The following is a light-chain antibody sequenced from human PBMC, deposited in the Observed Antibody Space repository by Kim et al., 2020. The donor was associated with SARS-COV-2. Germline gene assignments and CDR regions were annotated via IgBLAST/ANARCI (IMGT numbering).Light chain of an antibody. Sequence: SASVGDRGTITCRASQSISYSLAWYQQKPGEAPKLLIYMASTLEGGVPSRFSGSGSGTEFALTISNLQPDDFATYYCQQYNSFWNFGQGTKVDIK. V-gene: IGKV1-5*03. CDR2: MAS. CDR1: QSISYS. CDR3: QQYNSFWN. J-gene: IGKJ1*01.